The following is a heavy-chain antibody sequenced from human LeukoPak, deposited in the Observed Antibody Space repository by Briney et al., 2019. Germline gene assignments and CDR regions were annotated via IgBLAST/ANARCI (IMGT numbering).Heavy chain of an antibody. J-gene: IGHJ5*02. Sequence: PGRSLRLSCAASGFTFSSYAMHWVRQAPGKGLEWVAVISYDGSNKYYADSVKGRFTISRDDSKNTVYLQMSSLRAEDTAMYYCARDPGGYDRWGQGTLVTVSS. CDR2: ISYDGSNK. V-gene: IGHV3-30*14. D-gene: IGHD5-12*01. CDR1: GFTFSSYA. CDR3: ARDPGGYDR.